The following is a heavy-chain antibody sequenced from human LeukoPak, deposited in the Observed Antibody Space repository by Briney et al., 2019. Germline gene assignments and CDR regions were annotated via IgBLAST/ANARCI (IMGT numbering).Heavy chain of an antibody. CDR2: ISYDGSNK. CDR3: ARPTRYWELRVAFDY. V-gene: IGHV3-30*03. J-gene: IGHJ4*02. D-gene: IGHD1-26*01. CDR1: GFTFSSYG. Sequence: PGGSLRLSCAASGFTFSSYGMHWVRQAPGKGLEWVAVISYDGSNKYYADSVKGRFTISRDNSKNTLYLQMNSLRAEDTAVYYCARPTRYWELRVAFDYWGQGTLVTVSS.